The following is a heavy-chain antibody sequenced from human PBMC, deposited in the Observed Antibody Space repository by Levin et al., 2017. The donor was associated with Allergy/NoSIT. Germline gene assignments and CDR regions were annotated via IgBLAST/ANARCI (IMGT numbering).Heavy chain of an antibody. CDR2: INPNSGGT. V-gene: IGHV1-2*02. CDR1: GYTFTDYY. CDR3: ARDPGGGSHPDY. D-gene: IGHD1-26*01. Sequence: ASVKVSCKASGYTFTDYYILWVRQAPGQGLECMGWINPNSGGTNYAQKFQGRVTMTRDTSISTAYMELNRLRSDDTAVYYCARDPGGGSHPDYWGQGTLVTVSS. J-gene: IGHJ4*02.